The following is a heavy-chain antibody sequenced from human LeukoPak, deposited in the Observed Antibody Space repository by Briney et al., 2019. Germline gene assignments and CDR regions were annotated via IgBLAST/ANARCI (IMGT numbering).Heavy chain of an antibody. D-gene: IGHD3-10*02. V-gene: IGHV3-23*01. J-gene: IGHJ6*04. CDR1: GFTFSSYG. Sequence: GGSLRLSCVASGFTFSSYGMSWVRQAPGMGLEWVSAISGSGDTTYYADSVKGRFIIFRDNSKNTLYLQMNSLRAEDTAVYYCAELGITMIGGVWGKGTTVTISS. CDR3: AELGITMIGGV. CDR2: ISGSGDTT.